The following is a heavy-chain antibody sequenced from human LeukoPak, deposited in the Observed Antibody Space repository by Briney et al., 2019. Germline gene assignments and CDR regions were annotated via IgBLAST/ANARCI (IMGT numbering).Heavy chain of an antibody. Sequence: GASVKVSYKASGYTFTSYDINWVRQAPGQGLEWMGWMDPNSGNTGYAQKFQGRVTMTRNTSMNTAYMELSSLRSEDTAVYYCAREFRVVAPTQGDDYWGQGTLVTVSS. CDR1: GYTFTSYD. V-gene: IGHV1-8*01. J-gene: IGHJ4*02. CDR3: AREFRVVAPTQGDDY. CDR2: MDPNSGNT. D-gene: IGHD2-21*01.